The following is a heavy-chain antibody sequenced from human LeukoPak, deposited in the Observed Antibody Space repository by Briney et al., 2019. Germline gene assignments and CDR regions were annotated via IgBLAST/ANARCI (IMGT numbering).Heavy chain of an antibody. Sequence: ASVKVSCKVSGYTLAELSMHWVRQAPGKGLEWMGGFDPEDGETIYAQKFQGRVTMTEDTSTDTAYMELSSLRSEDTAVYYCATNYYDSSGLIDYWGQGTLVTVSS. D-gene: IGHD3-22*01. J-gene: IGHJ4*02. CDR1: GYTLAELS. CDR3: ATNYYDSSGLIDY. CDR2: FDPEDGET. V-gene: IGHV1-24*01.